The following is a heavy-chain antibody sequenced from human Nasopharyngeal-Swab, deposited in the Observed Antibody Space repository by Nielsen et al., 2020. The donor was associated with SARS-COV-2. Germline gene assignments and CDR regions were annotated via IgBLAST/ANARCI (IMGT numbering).Heavy chain of an antibody. CDR1: GYTFTSYG. CDR2: ISAYNGNT. V-gene: IGHV1-18*01. Sequence: ASVKVSCKASGYTFTSYGISWVRQAPGQGLEWMGCISAYNGNTNSAQKLQGRVTMTTDTSTSTAYMELRSLRSDDTAVYYCARDFRPYYYDSSGYPFDYWGQGTLVTVSS. D-gene: IGHD3-22*01. J-gene: IGHJ4*02. CDR3: ARDFRPYYYDSSGYPFDY.